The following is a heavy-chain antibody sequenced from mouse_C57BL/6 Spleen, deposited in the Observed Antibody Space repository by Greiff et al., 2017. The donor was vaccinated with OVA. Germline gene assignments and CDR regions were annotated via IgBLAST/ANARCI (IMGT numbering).Heavy chain of an antibody. CDR1: GYTFTDYE. V-gene: IGHV1-15*01. CDR2: IDPETGGT. Sequence: VQLVESGAELVRPGASVTLSCKASGYTFTDYEMHWVKQTPVHGLEWIGAIDPETGGTAYNQKFKGKAILTADKSSSTAYMELRSLTSEDSAVYYCTRDYSNHFDYWGQGTTLTVSS. J-gene: IGHJ2*01. D-gene: IGHD2-5*01. CDR3: TRDYSNHFDY.